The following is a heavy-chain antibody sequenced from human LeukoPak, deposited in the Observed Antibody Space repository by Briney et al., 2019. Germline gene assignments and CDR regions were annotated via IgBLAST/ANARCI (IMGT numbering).Heavy chain of an antibody. Sequence: SYFISSSSTIYYPDSVKGPFTISTDNAKNSLYLQMNSLRAEDTAVYYCARGGVLTAAGTDYWGQGTLVTVSS. D-gene: IGHD6-13*01. V-gene: IGHV3-48*03. CDR3: ARGGVLTAAGTDY. CDR2: FISSSSTI. J-gene: IGHJ4*02.